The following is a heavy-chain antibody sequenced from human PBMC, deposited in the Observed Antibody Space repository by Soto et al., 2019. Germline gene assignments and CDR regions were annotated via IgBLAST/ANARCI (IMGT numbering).Heavy chain of an antibody. Sequence: PSETLSLTCTVSGGSISSGPYYWSWIRQHPGKGLEWIGYVYSSGSAYYSPSLKSRVTISVDTSKNQFSLKLSSVTAADTAVYYCARAEAAQVDYWGQGTLVTVSS. D-gene: IGHD6-6*01. V-gene: IGHV4-31*03. CDR2: VYSSGSA. J-gene: IGHJ4*02. CDR3: ARAEAAQVDY. CDR1: GGSISSGPYY.